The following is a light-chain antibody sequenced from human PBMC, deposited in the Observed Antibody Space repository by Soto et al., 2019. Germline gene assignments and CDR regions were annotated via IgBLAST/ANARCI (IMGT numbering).Light chain of an antibody. CDR2: EGN. CDR3: CSYAPSRTLH. CDR1: SSDVGTYNL. J-gene: IGLJ2*01. V-gene: IGLV2-23*01. Sequence: QSVLTQPASVSGSPGESITISCTGTSSDVGTYNLVTWYQQHPGRVPKLILYEGNKRPSGVSSRFSASKSGNTASLTISGLQAEDEADYSCCSYAPSRTLHFGGGTKVTVL.